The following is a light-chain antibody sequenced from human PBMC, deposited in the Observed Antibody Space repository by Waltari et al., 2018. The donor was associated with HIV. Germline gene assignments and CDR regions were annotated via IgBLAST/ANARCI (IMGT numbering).Light chain of an antibody. CDR3: NSYTSMSHLV. Sequence: QSALTQPASVSGSPGQSITISCTGTTSDVGGYNYVSRYQQNPGKAPKRIIYEFINRPSDISSRFSASKSGNTASRTISGLQAEDEADDYCNSYTSMSHLVFGGGTKLTV. V-gene: IGLV2-14*01. CDR2: EFI. CDR1: TSDVGGYNY. J-gene: IGLJ3*02.